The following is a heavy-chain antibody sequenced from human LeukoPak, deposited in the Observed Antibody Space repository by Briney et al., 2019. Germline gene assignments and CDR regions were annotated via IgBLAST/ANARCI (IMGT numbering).Heavy chain of an antibody. J-gene: IGHJ4*02. CDR3: AKAPFRRNIIVKASGRPYYFDY. D-gene: IGHD2-15*01. Sequence: GGSLRLSCGASGFTLSSNAMSWVRQAPGKGLEWVSSISDSGGNTYYADSVKGRFTISRDNSKNTLYLQMNSLRAEDTAIYYCAKAPFRRNIIVKASGRPYYFDYWGQGALVTVSS. CDR2: ISDSGGNT. CDR1: GFTLSSNA. V-gene: IGHV3-23*01.